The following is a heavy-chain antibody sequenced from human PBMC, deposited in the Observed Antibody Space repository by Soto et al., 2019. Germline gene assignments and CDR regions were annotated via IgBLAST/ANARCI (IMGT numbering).Heavy chain of an antibody. CDR2: IYHSGST. CDR1: GGSISSSNW. J-gene: IGHJ4*02. CDR3: ARERIAAAGPRPFDY. Sequence: SSETLSLTCAVSGGSISSSNWWSWVRQPPGKGLEWIGEIYHSGSTNYNPSLKSRVTISVDKSKNQFSLKLSSVTAADTAVYYCARERIAAAGPRPFDYWGQGTLVTVSS. D-gene: IGHD6-13*01. V-gene: IGHV4-4*02.